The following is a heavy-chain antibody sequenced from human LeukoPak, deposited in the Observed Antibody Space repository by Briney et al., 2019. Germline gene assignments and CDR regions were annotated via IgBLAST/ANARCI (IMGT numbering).Heavy chain of an antibody. CDR1: GDSVSSNTAA. J-gene: IGHJ4*02. CDR2: TYYRSKWST. D-gene: IGHD1-7*01. V-gene: IGHV6-1*01. Sequence: SQTLSLTCAISGDSVSSNTAAWNWIRQSPSRGLEWLGGTYYRSKWSTNYAVSVKGRITINSDTSKNQFALQLNSVTPEDTAVYYWERGLNDSRNSSFDYWGQGTLVTVSS. CDR3: ERGLNDSRNSSFDY.